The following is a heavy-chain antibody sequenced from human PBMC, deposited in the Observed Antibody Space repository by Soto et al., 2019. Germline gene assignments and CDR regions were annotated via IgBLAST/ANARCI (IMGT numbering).Heavy chain of an antibody. Sequence: PSETLSLTCIVSGVSVTSYTRSWVRQPANKGLEWIGRVFSSVSATYSPSLKSRVRISMDTPKNRISLKLDSVTAADAGVYYCTRDGMTTGDTWGPGTLVTVSS. CDR1: GVSVTSYT. CDR2: VFSSVSA. CDR3: TRDGMTTGDT. V-gene: IGHV4-4*07. D-gene: IGHD2-21*02. J-gene: IGHJ4*02.